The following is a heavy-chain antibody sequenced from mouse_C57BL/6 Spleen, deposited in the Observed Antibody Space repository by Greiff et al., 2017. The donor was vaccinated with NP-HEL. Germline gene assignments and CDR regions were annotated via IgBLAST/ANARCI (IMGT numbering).Heavy chain of an antibody. Sequence: EVQLQQSGPELVKPGASVKISCKASGYTFTDYYMNWVKQSHGKSLEWIGDINPNNGGTSYNQKFKGKATLTVDKSSSTAYMELRSLTSEDSAVYYCARGGYGSSYGNYWGQGTTLTVSS. J-gene: IGHJ2*01. V-gene: IGHV1-26*01. CDR2: INPNNGGT. CDR1: GYTFTDYY. D-gene: IGHD1-1*01. CDR3: ARGGYGSSYGNY.